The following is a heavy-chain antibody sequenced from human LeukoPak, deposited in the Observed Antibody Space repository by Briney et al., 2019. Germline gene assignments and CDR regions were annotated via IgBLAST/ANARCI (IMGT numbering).Heavy chain of an antibody. D-gene: IGHD3-22*01. CDR1: GGSISSYY. Sequence: SETLSLTCTVSGGSISSYYWSWIRQPAGKGLEWIGRIYTSGSTNYNPSLKSRVTMSVDTSKNQFSLKLSSVTAADTAVYYCARLSLYYYDSSGWSAFDIWGQGTMVTVSS. J-gene: IGHJ3*02. CDR3: ARLSLYYYDSSGWSAFDI. CDR2: IYTSGST. V-gene: IGHV4-4*07.